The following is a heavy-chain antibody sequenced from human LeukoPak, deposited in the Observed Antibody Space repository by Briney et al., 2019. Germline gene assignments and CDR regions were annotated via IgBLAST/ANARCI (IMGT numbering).Heavy chain of an antibody. CDR2: INTNTGNP. CDR3: AFQLVLVQSWFDP. J-gene: IGHJ5*02. V-gene: IGHV7-4-1*02. D-gene: IGHD6-6*01. Sequence: GASVKVSCKTPGYTFTGYYMHWVRQAPGQGLEWMGWINTNTGNPTYAQGFTGRFVFSLDTSVSTAYLQISSLKAEDTAVYYCAFQLVLVQSWFDPWGQGTLVTVSS. CDR1: GYTFTGYY.